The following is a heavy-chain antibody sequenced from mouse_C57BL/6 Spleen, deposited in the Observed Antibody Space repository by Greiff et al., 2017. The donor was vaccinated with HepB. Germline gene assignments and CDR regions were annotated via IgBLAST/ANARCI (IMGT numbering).Heavy chain of an antibody. D-gene: IGHD2-3*01. CDR2: IYPGDGDT. CDR3: ARNDRYAMDY. Sequence: VKLVESGPELVKPGASVKISCKASGYAFSSSWMNWVKQRPGKGLEWIGRIYPGDGDTNYNGKFKGKATLTADKSSSTAYMQLSSLTSEDSAVYFCARNDRYAMDYWGQGTSVTVSS. J-gene: IGHJ4*01. CDR1: GYAFSSSW. V-gene: IGHV1-82*01.